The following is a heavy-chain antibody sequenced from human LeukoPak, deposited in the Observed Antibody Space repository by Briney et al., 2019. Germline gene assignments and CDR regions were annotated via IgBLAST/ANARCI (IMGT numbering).Heavy chain of an antibody. J-gene: IGHJ4*02. Sequence: GESLKISCKGSGYSFTSYWIGWVRQMPGKGLEWMGIIYPGDSDTRYSPYFQGQVTISADKSISTAYLQWSTLKASDTAMYYCARLWATQDYYFDYWGQGTLVTVSS. V-gene: IGHV5-51*01. CDR2: IYPGDSDT. D-gene: IGHD3-16*01. CDR3: ARLWATQDYYFDY. CDR1: GYSFTSYW.